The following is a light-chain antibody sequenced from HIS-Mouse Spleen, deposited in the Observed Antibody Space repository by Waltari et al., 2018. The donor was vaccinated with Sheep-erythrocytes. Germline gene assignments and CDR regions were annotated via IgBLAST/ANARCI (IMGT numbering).Light chain of an antibody. CDR3: CSYAGSSTPWV. V-gene: IGLV2-23*01. J-gene: IGLJ3*02. CDR2: EGS. Sequence: QSALTQPASVSGSPGQSITISCTGTSSDVGSYNLVSWYQQHPGKAPKLMIYEGSKRPSAVSNRSSGSKYGNTASLTISGLQAEDEADYYCCSYAGSSTPWVFGGGTKLTVL. CDR1: SSDVGSYNL.